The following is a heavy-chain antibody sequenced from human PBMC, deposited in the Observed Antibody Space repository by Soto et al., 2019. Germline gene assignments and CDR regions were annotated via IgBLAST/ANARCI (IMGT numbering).Heavy chain of an antibody. CDR1: GYTFTSYD. D-gene: IGHD3-9*01. CDR3: ARGRSYYDILTGQRYYYYGMDV. J-gene: IGHJ6*02. CDR2: MNPNSGNT. V-gene: IGHV1-8*01. Sequence: ASVKVSCKASGYTFTSYDINWVRQATGQGLEWMGWMNPNSGNTGYAQKFQGRVTMTRNTPISTAYMELSSLRSEDTAVYYCARGRSYYDILTGQRYYYYGMDVWGQGTTVTVSS.